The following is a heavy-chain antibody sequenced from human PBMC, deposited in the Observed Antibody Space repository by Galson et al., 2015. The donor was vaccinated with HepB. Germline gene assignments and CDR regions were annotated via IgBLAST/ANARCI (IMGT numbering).Heavy chain of an antibody. J-gene: IGHJ5*02. CDR3: TRLGDLSGYSNL. D-gene: IGHD3-16*02. CDR2: IGSIANSYAT. V-gene: IGHV3-73*01. CDR1: GFTFSGSA. Sequence: SLRLSCAASGFTFSGSAMHWVRQASGRGLEWVGRIGSIANSYATAYAASVKGRFTISRDDSKNTAYMQMNSLKTEGTAVYYCTRLGDLSGYSNLWGQGTLVTVSS.